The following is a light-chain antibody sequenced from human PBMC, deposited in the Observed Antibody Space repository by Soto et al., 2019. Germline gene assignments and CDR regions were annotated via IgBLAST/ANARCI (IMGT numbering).Light chain of an antibody. CDR2: GAS. CDR3: QQYGNSLFT. Sequence: EIVLAQSPGTLSLSPGERATLSGRASQSISSSYLAWYQQKPGQAPRLLIYGASTRATNIPDRFSGSGSGTDFTLTISRLEPEDFAVYFCQQYGNSLFTFGPGTRVDI. CDR1: QSISSSY. J-gene: IGKJ3*01. V-gene: IGKV3-20*01.